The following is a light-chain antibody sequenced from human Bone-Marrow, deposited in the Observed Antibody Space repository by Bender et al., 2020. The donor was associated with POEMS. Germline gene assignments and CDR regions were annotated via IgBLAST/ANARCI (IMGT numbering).Light chain of an antibody. CDR3: QAWESRGDQWV. CDR2: HDD. V-gene: IGLV3-1*01. CDR1: ELGNTY. Sequence: SFELTQPPSLSVSPGQTATITCSGNELGNTYAFWYQQRPGQAPLLVMYHDDDRPSGIPDRFSGSNSASTATLTITRVEAGDEADYYCQAWESRGDQWVFGGGTKLTV. J-gene: IGLJ3*02.